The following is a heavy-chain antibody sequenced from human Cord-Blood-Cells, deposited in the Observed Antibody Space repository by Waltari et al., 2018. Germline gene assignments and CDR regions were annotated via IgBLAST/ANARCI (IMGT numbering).Heavy chain of an antibody. CDR1: GFTFRSCG. CDR2: IWYDGSNK. J-gene: IGHJ4*02. CDR3: ASAAIEYSSTTRFDY. V-gene: IGHV3-33*01. D-gene: IGHD6-6*01. Sequence: QVQLVESGGGVVQPGGPLRLSCAAQGFTFRSCGSHWARQAPGKGLEWVAVIWYDGSNKYYADSVKGRFTISRDNSKNTLYLQMNSLRAEDTAVYYCASAAIEYSSTTRFDYWGQGTLVTVSS.